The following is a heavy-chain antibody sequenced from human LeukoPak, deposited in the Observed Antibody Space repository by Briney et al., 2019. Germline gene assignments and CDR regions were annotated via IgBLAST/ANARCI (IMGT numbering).Heavy chain of an antibody. CDR1: GYTFTGYY. J-gene: IGHJ5*02. V-gene: IGHV1-2*02. CDR3: ARPSLMAVAVAIGFDP. Sequence: APVKVSCKASGYTFTGYYMHWVRQAPGQGLEWMGWINPNSGGTNYAQKFQGRVTMTRDTSISTAYMELSKLRSDDTAVYYCARPSLMAVAVAIGFDPWGQGTLVTVSS. CDR2: INPNSGGT. D-gene: IGHD6-19*01.